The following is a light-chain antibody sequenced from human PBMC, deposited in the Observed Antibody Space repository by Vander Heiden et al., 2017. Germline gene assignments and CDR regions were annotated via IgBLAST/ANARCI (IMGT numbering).Light chain of an antibody. CDR2: GAS. CDR3: QQYNNWPLST. J-gene: IGKJ2*01. V-gene: IGKV3-15*01. Sequence: EIVMTQSPATLSVSPGDRATLSCRASQSVTSNLAWYQQKPGQAPRLRIYGASTRATGIPARFSGSGCGTEFTLTISSLQSEDFAVYYCQQYNNWPLSTFGQGTKLEIK. CDR1: QSVTSN.